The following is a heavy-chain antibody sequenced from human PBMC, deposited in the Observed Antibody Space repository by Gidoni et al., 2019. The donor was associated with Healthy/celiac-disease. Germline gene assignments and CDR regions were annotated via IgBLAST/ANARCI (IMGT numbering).Heavy chain of an antibody. J-gene: IGHJ5*02. CDR2: IYWDDDK. V-gene: IGHV2-5*02. Sequence: QITLKESGPTLVKPTQTLTLTCTFSGFSLSTSGVGVGWIRQPPGKALEWLALIYWDDDKRYSPSLKSRLTITKDTSKNQVVLTMTNMDPVDTATYYCARERFGSDGSGSYRFDPWGQGTLVTVSS. CDR1: GFSLSTSGVG. D-gene: IGHD3-10*01. CDR3: ARERFGSDGSGSYRFDP.